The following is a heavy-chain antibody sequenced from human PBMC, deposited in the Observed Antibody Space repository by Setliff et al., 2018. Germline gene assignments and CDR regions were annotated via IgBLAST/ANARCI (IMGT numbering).Heavy chain of an antibody. V-gene: IGHV4-61*09. CDR1: GGSISSGDYY. CDR3: AREQWLDPPGYYYVDV. D-gene: IGHD6-19*01. Sequence: KTSETLSLTCTVSGGSISSGDYYWSWIRQPAGKGLEWIGHIYIGGSANYNPSLKSRVTMSIDTSKNQFSLKLSSVTAADMAVYYCAREQWLDPPGYYYVDVWAKGTTVTVSS. CDR2: IYIGGSA. J-gene: IGHJ6*03.